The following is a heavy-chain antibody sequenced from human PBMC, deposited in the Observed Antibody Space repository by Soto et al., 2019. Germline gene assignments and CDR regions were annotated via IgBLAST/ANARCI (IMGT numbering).Heavy chain of an antibody. V-gene: IGHV4-59*01. CDR1: GGSISSYY. D-gene: IGHD3-3*01. CDR3: ARGSGYYTHWFDP. J-gene: IGHJ5*02. CDR2: IYYSGGT. Sequence: SETLSLTCTVSGGSISSYYWSWIRQPPGKGLEWIGYIYYSGGTNYNPSLKSRVTISVDTSKNQFSLKLSSVTAADTAVYYCARGSGYYTHWFDPWGQGTLVTVSS.